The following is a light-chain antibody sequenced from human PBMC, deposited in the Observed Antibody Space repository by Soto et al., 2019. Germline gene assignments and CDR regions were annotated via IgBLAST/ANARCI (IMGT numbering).Light chain of an antibody. CDR2: EVN. Sequence: QSALAQPSSVSGSPGQSITISCTGTSTDVGGYNYVSWYQHHPGKGPKLIIYEVNNRPSGVSDRFSGSKSGNKASLTISNLEAEHESEYYCGSYTSTDTPFVFGTGTKVTVL. CDR1: STDVGGYNY. CDR3: GSYTSTDTPFV. J-gene: IGLJ1*01. V-gene: IGLV2-14*01.